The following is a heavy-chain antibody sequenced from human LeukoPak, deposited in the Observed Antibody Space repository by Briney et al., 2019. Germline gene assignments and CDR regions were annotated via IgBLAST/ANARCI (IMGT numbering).Heavy chain of an antibody. V-gene: IGHV3-21*01. J-gene: IGHJ4*02. D-gene: IGHD3-22*01. CDR2: ISSSSSYI. Sequence: GGSLRLSCAASGFTFSSYSMNWVRQAPGKGLEWVSSISSSSSYIYYAESVKGRFTISRDNAKNSLYLQMNSLRAEDTAVYYCARDGDSSGYYYVVLYYFDYWGQGTLVTVSS. CDR3: ARDGDSSGYYYVVLYYFDY. CDR1: GFTFSSYS.